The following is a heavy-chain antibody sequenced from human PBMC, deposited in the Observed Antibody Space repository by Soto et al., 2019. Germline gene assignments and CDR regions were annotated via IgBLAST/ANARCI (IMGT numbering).Heavy chain of an antibody. CDR2: IYYDGST. Sequence: ETLYLTCTVSGDSISSGTFYWGWIRQPPGKGLESVANIYYDGSTYYNPSLKSRVTISLDTYKNQFSLKLSSVTAADTAVYYCAGSHIVPRLLIYPYDYWGQGTLVTVSS. J-gene: IGHJ4*02. CDR3: AGSHIVPRLLIYPYDY. D-gene: IGHD6-6*01. CDR1: GDSISSGTFY. V-gene: IGHV4-39*01.